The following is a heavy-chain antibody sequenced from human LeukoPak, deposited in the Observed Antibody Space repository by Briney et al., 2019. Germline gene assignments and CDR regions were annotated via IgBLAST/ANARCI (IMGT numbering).Heavy chain of an antibody. V-gene: IGHV4-34*01. Sequence: SETLSLTCAVHGGSFSGYYWSWIRQPPGKGLECIGEINQSGETNYNPSLMSRVTILEDTSKNQFSLMLTSVTAADTAVYYCARGARGDTPYNWFDPWGQGTLVTVSS. CDR3: ARGARGDTPYNWFDP. D-gene: IGHD2-21*02. J-gene: IGHJ5*02. CDR2: INQSGET. CDR1: GGSFSGYY.